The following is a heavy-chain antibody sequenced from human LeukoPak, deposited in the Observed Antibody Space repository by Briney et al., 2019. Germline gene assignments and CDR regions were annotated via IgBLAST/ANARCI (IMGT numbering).Heavy chain of an antibody. CDR1: GYTFTSYG. D-gene: IGHD3-10*01. J-gene: IGHJ4*02. V-gene: IGHV1-18*01. Sequence: ASVKVSCKASGYTFTSYGISWVRQGPGQGLEWMGWISAYNGNTNYAQKLQGRVTMTTDTSTSTAYMELRSLRSDDTAVYYCASSLSGSVYNPLDYWGQGTLATVSS. CDR3: ASSLSGSVYNPLDY. CDR2: ISAYNGNT.